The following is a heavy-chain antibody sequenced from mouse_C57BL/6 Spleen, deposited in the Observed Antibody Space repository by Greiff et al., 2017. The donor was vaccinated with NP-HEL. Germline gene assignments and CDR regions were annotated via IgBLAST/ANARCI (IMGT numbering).Heavy chain of an antibody. CDR3: ARNWVYAMDY. V-gene: IGHV1-69*01. CDR1: GYTFTSYW. Sequence: QVQLKQPGAELVMPGASVKLSCKASGYTFTSYWMHWVKQRPGQGLEWIGEIDPSDSYTNYNQKFKGKSTLTVDKSSSTAYMQLSSLTSEDSAVYYCARNWVYAMDYWGQGTSVTVSS. D-gene: IGHD4-1*01. CDR2: IDPSDSYT. J-gene: IGHJ4*01.